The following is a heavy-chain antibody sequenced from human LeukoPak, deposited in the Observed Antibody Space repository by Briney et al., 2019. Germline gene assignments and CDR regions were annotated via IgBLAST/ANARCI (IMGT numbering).Heavy chain of an antibody. Sequence: GESLKISCKISGYAFPTYWIGWVRQMPGKGLEWMGIVYPSDSDTRYSPPFQGQVTISADKSINTAYLQWSSLKASDTAIYYCARLAYSSGWFWGYPDYWGQGTLVTVSS. CDR3: ARLAYSSGWFWGYPDY. CDR2: VYPSDSDT. V-gene: IGHV5-51*01. J-gene: IGHJ4*02. D-gene: IGHD6-19*01. CDR1: GYAFPTYW.